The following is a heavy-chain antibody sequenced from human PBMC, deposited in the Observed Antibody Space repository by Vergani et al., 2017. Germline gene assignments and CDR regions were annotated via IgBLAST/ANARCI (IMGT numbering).Heavy chain of an antibody. CDR3: ARDQFLSYGSGSQDYYCFGMDV. CDR1: GFTFSSYG. CDR2: IWYDGSNK. J-gene: IGHJ6*02. Sequence: QVQLVESGGGVVQPGRSLRLSCAASGFTFSSYGMHWVRQAPGKGLEWVAVIWYDGSNKYYADSVKGRFTISRDNSKNTLYLQMNSLRAEDTAVYYCARDQFLSYGSGSQDYYCFGMDVWDQGTTVTVSS. V-gene: IGHV3-33*01. D-gene: IGHD3-10*01.